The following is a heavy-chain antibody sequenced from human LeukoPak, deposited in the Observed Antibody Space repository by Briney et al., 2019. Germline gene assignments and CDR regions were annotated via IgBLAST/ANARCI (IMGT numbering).Heavy chain of an antibody. CDR2: IYSGGTT. Sequence: GGSLRLPCEASGFIVTSYYMTWVRQAPGKGLEWVSVIYSGGTTYYADSVKGRVAISRDNSKNTVFLQMNSVRAEDTAVYYCARSYSNHLFGMDVWGQGTTVTVSS. D-gene: IGHD4-11*01. CDR1: GFIVTSYY. V-gene: IGHV3-66*01. J-gene: IGHJ6*02. CDR3: ARSYSNHLFGMDV.